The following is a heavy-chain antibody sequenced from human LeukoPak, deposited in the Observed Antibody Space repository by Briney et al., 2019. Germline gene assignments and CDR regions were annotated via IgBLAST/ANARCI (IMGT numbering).Heavy chain of an antibody. V-gene: IGHV3-7*01. D-gene: IGHD1-26*01. Sequence: SGGSLRLSCAASGFTFSSYWMSWVRQAPGKGLEWVANIKQDGSEKYYVDSVKGRFTISRDNAKNSLYLQMNSLRAEDTAVYYCARDYLRWSQGATPYFDYWGQGTLVTVSS. J-gene: IGHJ4*02. CDR3: ARDYLRWSQGATPYFDY. CDR1: GFTFSSYW. CDR2: IKQDGSEK.